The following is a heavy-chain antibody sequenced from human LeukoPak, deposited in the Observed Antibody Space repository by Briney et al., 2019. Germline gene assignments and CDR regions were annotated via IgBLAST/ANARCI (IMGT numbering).Heavy chain of an antibody. Sequence: NTSQTLSLTCTVSGGSISSGDYYWSWIRQPPGKGLEWIAYIYYSGSTNYNPSLKSRVTISVDTSKNQFSLKLSSVTAADTAVYYCAREIYGDYVDLFGYWGQGTLVTVSS. CDR1: GGSISSGDYY. CDR2: IYYSGST. CDR3: AREIYGDYVDLFGY. J-gene: IGHJ4*02. V-gene: IGHV4-61*08. D-gene: IGHD4-17*01.